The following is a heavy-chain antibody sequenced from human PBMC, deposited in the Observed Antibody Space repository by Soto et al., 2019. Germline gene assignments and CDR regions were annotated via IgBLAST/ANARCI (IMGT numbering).Heavy chain of an antibody. D-gene: IGHD3-3*01. CDR1: GYTFTSYY. CDR3: ARGSWDSTIFGGFYFDY. Sequence: ASVKVSCKASGYTFTSYYMHWVRQAPGQGLEWMGIINPSGGSTSYAQKFQGRVTMTRDTSTSTVYMELSSLRSEDTAVYYCARGSWDSTIFGGFYFDYWGQGTLVTVSS. CDR2: INPSGGST. J-gene: IGHJ4*02. V-gene: IGHV1-46*03.